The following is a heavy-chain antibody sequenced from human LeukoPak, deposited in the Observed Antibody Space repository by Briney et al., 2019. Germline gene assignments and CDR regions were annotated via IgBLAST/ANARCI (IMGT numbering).Heavy chain of an antibody. Sequence: GESLKISRKGSGYSFTSYWIGWVRQMPGKGLEWMGIIYPGDSDTRYSPSFQGQVTISADKSISTAYLQWSSLKASDTAMYYCARSTYYDILTGYGYYYGMDVWGQGTTVTVSS. D-gene: IGHD3-9*01. V-gene: IGHV5-51*01. CDR1: GYSFTSYW. CDR2: IYPGDSDT. CDR3: ARSTYYDILTGYGYYYGMDV. J-gene: IGHJ6*02.